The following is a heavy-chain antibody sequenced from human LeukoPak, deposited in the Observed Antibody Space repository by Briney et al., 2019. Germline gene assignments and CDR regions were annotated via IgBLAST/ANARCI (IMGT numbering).Heavy chain of an antibody. CDR1: GLTVGDNY. CDR3: ARGDYNDGYYFDY. D-gene: IGHD4-4*01. Sequence: GGSLRLSCAGSGLTVGDNYMNWVRQAPGKGLEWVSPIYSGGTTYYEDSVKGRFTVSRDNSKNTLHLKMNSLSPEDSAVYYCARGDYNDGYYFDYWGQGTLVIVSS. CDR2: IYSGGTT. V-gene: IGHV3-66*01. J-gene: IGHJ4*02.